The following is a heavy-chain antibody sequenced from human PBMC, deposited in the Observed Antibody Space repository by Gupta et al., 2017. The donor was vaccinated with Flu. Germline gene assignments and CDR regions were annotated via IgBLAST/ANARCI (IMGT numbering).Heavy chain of an antibody. J-gene: IGHJ5*02. CDR1: GGSISGYF. V-gene: IGHV4-34*01. Sequence: QVQLHQGGAGLLKPSETLSLTCAVDGGSISGYFCSWFRQPPGKGLEWIGEINRRGSTFYNPSLKGRVTLSVDTSRNQFSLNVESLTAADTAVYFCARGSLPARLGKNWFDTWGQGTLVTVSS. D-gene: IGHD6-6*01. CDR2: INRRGST. CDR3: ARGSLPARLGKNWFDT.